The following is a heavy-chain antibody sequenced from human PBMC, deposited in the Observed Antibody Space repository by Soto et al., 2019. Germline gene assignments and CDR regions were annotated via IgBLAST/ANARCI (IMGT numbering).Heavy chain of an antibody. CDR3: AKGRSYYYYYGVDV. Sequence: GGSLRLSCAASGFTFSSSSMNSVRQAPGKGLEWVSDIIDSGGSTYYADSVKGRFTISRDNSKSTLYLQMNSLRAEDTALYYCAKGRSYYYYYGVDVWGQGTTVTVSS. CDR1: GFTFSSSS. J-gene: IGHJ6*02. CDR2: IIDSGGST. V-gene: IGHV3-23*01.